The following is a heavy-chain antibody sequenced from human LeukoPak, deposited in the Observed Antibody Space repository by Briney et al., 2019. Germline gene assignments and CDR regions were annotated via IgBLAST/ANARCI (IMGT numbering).Heavy chain of an antibody. CDR1: GGSISSSRYY. CDR3: ARSPYDYVSREYYFDY. D-gene: IGHD5-12*01. CDR2: IYYSGST. Sequence: PSETLSLTCTVSGGSISSSRYYWGWIRQPPGRGLEWLGSIYYSGSTYYNPSLKSRVTISVDTSKNLFSVKLSSVTAADTAVYYCARSPYDYVSREYYFDYWGQGTLVTVSS. V-gene: IGHV4-39*07. J-gene: IGHJ4*02.